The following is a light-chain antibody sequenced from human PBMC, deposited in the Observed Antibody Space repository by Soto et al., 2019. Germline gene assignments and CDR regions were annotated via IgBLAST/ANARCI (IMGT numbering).Light chain of an antibody. CDR3: QSYDSSLSGSDV. J-gene: IGLJ1*01. CDR1: SPNIGAGYD. V-gene: IGLV1-40*01. CDR2: GNG. Sequence: QSALTQPPSVSGAPGQRVTISCTGSSPNIGAGYDVHWYQQLPGTAPKLLIYGNGNRPSGVPDRFSGSKSGTSASLAITGLQAEDEADYYCQSYDSSLSGSDVFGTGTKVTVL.